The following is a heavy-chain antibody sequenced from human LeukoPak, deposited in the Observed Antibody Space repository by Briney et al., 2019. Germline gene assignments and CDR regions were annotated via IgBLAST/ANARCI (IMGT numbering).Heavy chain of an antibody. CDR2: ISSSSSTI. CDR3: ARDPARGYSYGALY. J-gene: IGHJ4*02. Sequence: GGSLRFSCAASGFTFSSYSMNWVRQAPGKGLEWVSYISSSSSTIYYADSVKGRLTISRDNAKNSLYLQMNSLRAEDTAVYYCARDPARGYSYGALYWGQGTLVTVSS. V-gene: IGHV3-48*01. D-gene: IGHD5-18*01. CDR1: GFTFSSYS.